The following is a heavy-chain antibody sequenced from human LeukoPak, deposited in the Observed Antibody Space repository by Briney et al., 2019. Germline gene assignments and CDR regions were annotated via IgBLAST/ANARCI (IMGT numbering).Heavy chain of an antibody. CDR1: GFTFSSYG. D-gene: IGHD1-26*01. V-gene: IGHV3-30*02. Sequence: GGSLRLSCAASGFTFSSYGMHWVRQAPGKGLEWVTFIRYDGSNKYYADSVKGRFTISRDNSKNTLYLQMNSLRAEDTAVYYCAKDPPGGYYAFDIWGQGTMVTVSS. CDR3: AKDPPGGYYAFDI. J-gene: IGHJ3*02. CDR2: IRYDGSNK.